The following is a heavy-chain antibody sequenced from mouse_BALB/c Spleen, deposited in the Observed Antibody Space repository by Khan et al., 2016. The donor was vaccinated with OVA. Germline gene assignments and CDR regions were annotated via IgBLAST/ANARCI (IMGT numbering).Heavy chain of an antibody. CDR2: ISSGSSTI. D-gene: IGHD2-1*01. J-gene: IGHJ4*01. CDR1: GFTFSSFG. CDR3: ATYGNFYAMDY. Sequence: EVQLQESGGGLVQPGGSRKLSCAASGFTFSSFGMHWVRQAPERGLEWVAYISSGSSTIYYADTMKGRFTISRDNPKNTLFLQMTSLRSEDTSMYYCATYGNFYAMDYWGQGTSVTVSS. V-gene: IGHV5-17*02.